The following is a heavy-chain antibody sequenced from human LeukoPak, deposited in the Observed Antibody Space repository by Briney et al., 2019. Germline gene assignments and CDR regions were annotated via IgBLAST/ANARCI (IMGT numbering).Heavy chain of an antibody. CDR3: AGESIQLWKGGHNWFDP. D-gene: IGHD5-18*01. CDR1: GFTFSSYG. V-gene: IGHV3-33*01. Sequence: GGSLRLSCAASGFTFSSYGMHWVRQAPGKGLEWVAVIWYDGSNKYYADSVKGRFTISRDNSKNTLYLQMYSLRAEDTAVYYCAGESIQLWKGGHNWFDPWGQGTLVTVSS. CDR2: IWYDGSNK. J-gene: IGHJ5*02.